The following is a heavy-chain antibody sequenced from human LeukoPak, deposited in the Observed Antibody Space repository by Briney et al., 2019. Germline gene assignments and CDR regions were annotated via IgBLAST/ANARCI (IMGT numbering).Heavy chain of an antibody. CDR2: ISSSSSYI. D-gene: IGHD3-10*01. Sequence: GGSLRLSCAASGFTFSSYSMNWVRQAPGKGLEWVSSISSSSSYIYYADSVKGRFTISRDNAKNSLYLQMNSLRAEDTAVYYCARNGLLWFGERGYFDYWGQGTLVTVSS. CDR1: GFTFSSYS. J-gene: IGHJ4*02. CDR3: ARNGLLWFGERGYFDY. V-gene: IGHV3-21*01.